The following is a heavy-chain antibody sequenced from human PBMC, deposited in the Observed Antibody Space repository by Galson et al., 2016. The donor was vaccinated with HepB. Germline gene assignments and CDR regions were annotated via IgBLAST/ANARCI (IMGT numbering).Heavy chain of an antibody. CDR3: ARGWNYFDSSGYSLAGTFDM. V-gene: IGHV4-30-4*01. Sequence: QPPGKGLEWIGYIFYSGSTYYNPSLKSRVTISVDTSKNHFSLNLNSVTAADTAVYYCARGWNYFDSSGYSLAGTFDMWGQGTMVTVSS. CDR2: IFYSGST. J-gene: IGHJ3*02. D-gene: IGHD3-22*01.